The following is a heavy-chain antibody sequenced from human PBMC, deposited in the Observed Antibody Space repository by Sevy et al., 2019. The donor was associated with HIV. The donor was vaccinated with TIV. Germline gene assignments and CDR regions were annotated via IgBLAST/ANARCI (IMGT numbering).Heavy chain of an antibody. J-gene: IGHJ4*02. D-gene: IGHD3-22*01. CDR1: GFNLSPYW. Sequence: GGSLRLSCVASGFNLSPYWMTWVRQAPGKGLEWVANIKQDGNEKYYVDSVKGRFTVSRDNAMHALYLQMYSLRFEDTAVYFCASNTYHYDSNTYYPVYWGQGTRVTVSS. CDR2: IKQDGNEK. V-gene: IGHV3-7*01. CDR3: ASNTYHYDSNTYYPVY.